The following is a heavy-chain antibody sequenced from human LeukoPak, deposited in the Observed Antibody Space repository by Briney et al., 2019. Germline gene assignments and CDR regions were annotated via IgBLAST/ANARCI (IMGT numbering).Heavy chain of an antibody. J-gene: IGHJ4*02. V-gene: IGHV1-2*06. CDR2: INPNSGGT. D-gene: IGHD1-26*01. Sequence: PRALVKVSCKASGYTLTDYYIHWVRQAPGQGLEWMERINPNSGGTKYAQNFQGRVTMTRDTSISTTYMELSRPRSDDTAVYYCARDNGLGATVGDYWGQGTLVTVSS. CDR1: GYTLTDYY. CDR3: ARDNGLGATVGDY.